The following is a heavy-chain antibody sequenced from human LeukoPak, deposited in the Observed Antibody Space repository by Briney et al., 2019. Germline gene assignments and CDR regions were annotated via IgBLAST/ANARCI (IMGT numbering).Heavy chain of an antibody. D-gene: IGHD3-9*01. CDR3: ARDFYDILTGDQYNWFDP. CDR2: IYHSGST. J-gene: IGHJ5*02. V-gene: IGHV4-4*02. Sequence: SGTLSLTCAVSGGSISSSNWWSWVRQPPGKGLEWIGEIYHSGSTNYNPSLKSRVTISVDKSKNQFSLKLSSVTAADTAVYYCARDFYDILTGDQYNWFDPWGQGTLVTVSS. CDR1: GGSISSSNW.